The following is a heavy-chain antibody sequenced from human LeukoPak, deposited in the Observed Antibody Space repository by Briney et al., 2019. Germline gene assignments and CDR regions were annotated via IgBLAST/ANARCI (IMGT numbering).Heavy chain of an antibody. CDR1: GYKFTSYW. J-gene: IGHJ6*03. D-gene: IGHD1-1*01. CDR2: IYPGDSDT. Sequence: RGESLKISCKASGYKFTSYWIGWVRQMPGKGLEWMGVIYPGDSDTRYSPSFQGQVTISADGSITTAYLQWSSLEASDTATYYCARRIQLWKSSYYYYYMDVWGQGTTVTVSS. V-gene: IGHV5-51*01. CDR3: ARRIQLWKSSYYYYYMDV.